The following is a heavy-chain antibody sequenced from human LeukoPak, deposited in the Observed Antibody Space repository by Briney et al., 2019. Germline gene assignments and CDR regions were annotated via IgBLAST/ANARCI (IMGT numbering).Heavy chain of an antibody. CDR2: IYHSGST. Sequence: SETLSLTCTVSGGSISSGGYYWSWIRQPPGKGLEWIGYIYHSGSTYYNPSLKSRVTISVDRSKNQFSLKLSSVTAADTAVYYCARTSWYYDSSGYPGYYYYMDVWGKGTTVTVSS. J-gene: IGHJ6*03. D-gene: IGHD3-22*01. CDR3: ARTSWYYDSSGYPGYYYYMDV. V-gene: IGHV4-30-2*01. CDR1: GGSISSGGYY.